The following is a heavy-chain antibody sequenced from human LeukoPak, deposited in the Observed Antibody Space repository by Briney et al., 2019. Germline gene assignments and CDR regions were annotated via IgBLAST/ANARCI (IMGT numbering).Heavy chain of an antibody. CDR1: GFTFNSYW. D-gene: IGHD6-13*01. J-gene: IGHJ4*02. V-gene: IGHV3-7*01. CDR3: ARSIAAAGSY. Sequence: GGSLRLSCAASGFTFNSYWMSWVRLAPGKGLEWVANIKQDGSVRYYVDSVKGRFTISRDSAENALYLQMNSLRAEDTAVYYCARSIAAAGSYWGQGTLVTVSS. CDR2: IKQDGSVR.